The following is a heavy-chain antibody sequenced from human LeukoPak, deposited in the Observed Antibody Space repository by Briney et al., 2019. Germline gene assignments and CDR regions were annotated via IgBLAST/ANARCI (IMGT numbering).Heavy chain of an antibody. CDR3: AKELGYCSSTSCYRGFANPFDY. Sequence: PGGSLRLSCAASGFTFSSYSMNWVRQAPGKGLEWVSYISSSSSTIYYADSVKGRFTISRDNAKNSLYLQMNSLRAEDTAVYYCAKELGYCSSTSCYRGFANPFDYWGQGTLVTVSS. V-gene: IGHV3-48*01. D-gene: IGHD2-2*02. J-gene: IGHJ4*02. CDR2: ISSSSSTI. CDR1: GFTFSSYS.